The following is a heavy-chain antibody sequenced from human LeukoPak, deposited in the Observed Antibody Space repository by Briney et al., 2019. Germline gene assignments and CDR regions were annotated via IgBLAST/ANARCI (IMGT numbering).Heavy chain of an antibody. D-gene: IGHD5-18*01. V-gene: IGHV4-61*05. CDR3: ARGRSGYSYVHDAFDI. Sequence: SETLSLTCIVSGGSISSTTYYWGWIRQPPGKRLEWIGYIYYSGSTNYNPSLKSRVTISVDTSKNQFSLKLSSVTAADTAVYYCARGRSGYSYVHDAFDIWGQGTMVTVSS. CDR1: GGSISSTTYY. CDR2: IYYSGST. J-gene: IGHJ3*02.